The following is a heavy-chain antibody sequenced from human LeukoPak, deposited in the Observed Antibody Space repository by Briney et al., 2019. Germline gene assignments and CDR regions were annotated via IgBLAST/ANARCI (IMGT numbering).Heavy chain of an antibody. V-gene: IGHV1-2*02. CDR3: ARGYDFWSGYLYYFDY. D-gene: IGHD3-3*01. CDR1: GYTFTGYY. Sequence: ASVKVSCKASGYTFTGYYMHWVRQAPGQGLEWMGWINPNSGGTNYAQKFQGRATMTRDTSISTAYMELSRLRSDDTAVYYCARGYDFWSGYLYYFDYWGQGTLVTVSS. J-gene: IGHJ4*02. CDR2: INPNSGGT.